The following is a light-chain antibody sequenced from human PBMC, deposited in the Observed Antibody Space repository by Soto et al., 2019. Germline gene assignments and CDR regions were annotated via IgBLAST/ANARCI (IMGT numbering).Light chain of an antibody. CDR2: ASF. J-gene: IGKJ4*01. Sequence: EIVMTQSPATLSVSPGERATPSSRASQSVSTNLAWYQQKPGQAPRLLIYASFTRATGVPARFSGSGSGTEFTLTISSLQSEDFAVYYCQHYNNWPLTFGGGTKVEIK. CDR1: QSVSTN. CDR3: QHYNNWPLT. V-gene: IGKV3-15*01.